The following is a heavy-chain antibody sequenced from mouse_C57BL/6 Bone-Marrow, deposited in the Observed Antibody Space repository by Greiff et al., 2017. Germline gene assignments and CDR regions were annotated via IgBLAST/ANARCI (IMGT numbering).Heavy chain of an antibody. J-gene: IGHJ3*01. CDR1: GYTFTSYW. D-gene: IGHD3-2*02. CDR2: IDPSDSET. CDR3: ARRSPSGPFAY. V-gene: IGHV1-52*01. Sequence: VKLQQPGAELVRPGSSVKLSCKASGYTFTSYWMHWVKQRPIQGLEWIGNIDPSDSETHYNQKFKDKATLTVDKSSSTAYMQLSSLTSEDSAVYYCARRSPSGPFAYWGQGTLVTVSA.